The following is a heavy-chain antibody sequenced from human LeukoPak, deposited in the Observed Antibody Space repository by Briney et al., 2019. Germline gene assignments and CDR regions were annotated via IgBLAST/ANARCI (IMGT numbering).Heavy chain of an antibody. CDR1: GGSFSGYY. V-gene: IGHV3-53*01. J-gene: IGHJ3*02. D-gene: IGHD2-21*02. CDR3: ARGVVVTAIHESDAFDI. CDR2: IYSGGST. Sequence: ETLSLTCAVYGGSFSGYYWSWIRQPPGKGLEWVSVIYSGGSTYYADSVKGRFTISRDNAKNSLYLQMSSLRAEDTAVYYCARGVVVTAIHESDAFDIWGQGTMVTVSS.